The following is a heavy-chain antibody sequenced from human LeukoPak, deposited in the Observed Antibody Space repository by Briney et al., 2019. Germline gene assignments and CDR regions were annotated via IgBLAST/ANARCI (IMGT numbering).Heavy chain of an antibody. CDR2: IKSKTDGGTT. CDR3: TTGGGYCSGGSCYNAFDI. J-gene: IGHJ3*02. V-gene: IGHV3-15*01. CDR1: GFTFSNAW. D-gene: IGHD2-15*01. Sequence: GGSLRLSCAASGFTFSNAWMSWVRQAPGKGLEWVGRIKSKTDGGTTDYAAPVKGRFTISRDDSKNTLYLQMNSLKTEDTAVYYCTTGGGYCSGGSCYNAFDIWGQGTMVTVSS.